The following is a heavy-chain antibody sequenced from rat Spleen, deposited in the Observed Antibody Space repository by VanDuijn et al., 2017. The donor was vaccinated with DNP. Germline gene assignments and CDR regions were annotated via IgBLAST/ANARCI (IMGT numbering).Heavy chain of an antibody. CDR2: ISYSGTT. CDR3: ARWYNYFDY. V-gene: IGHV3-1*01. Sequence: EVQLQESGPGLVKPSQSLSLTCSVTGFSITSYYWAWIRKLPGNKMEWIGYISYSGTTNYNPSLKSRISITRDTSKNQFFLQLNSVTTEDTATYYCARWYNYFDYWGQGVMVTVSS. J-gene: IGHJ2*01. CDR1: GFSITSYY. D-gene: IGHD1-5*01.